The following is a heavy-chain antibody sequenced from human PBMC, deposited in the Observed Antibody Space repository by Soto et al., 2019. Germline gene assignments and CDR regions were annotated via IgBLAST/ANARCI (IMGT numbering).Heavy chain of an antibody. CDR2: IIPILRST. V-gene: IGHV1-69*01. Sequence: QVQLLQSGAELREPGSSVRISCTPSGGTFVSSAFAWVRQAPGGKLEWMGGIIPILRSTKYAEKFLGRLTLRADDSSRTAYLELSSLTFDDTAVYFCAKKNPHVDSNKAWLDPWGQGTLVTVST. J-gene: IGHJ5*02. CDR3: AKKNPHVDSNKAWLDP. CDR1: GGTFVSSA. D-gene: IGHD2-8*01.